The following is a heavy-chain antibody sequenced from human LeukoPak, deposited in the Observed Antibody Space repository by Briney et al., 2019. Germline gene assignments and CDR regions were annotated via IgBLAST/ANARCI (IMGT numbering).Heavy chain of an antibody. D-gene: IGHD5-18*01. Sequence: GGSLRLSCAASGFTFSSYWMHWVRQAPGEGLVWVSRINSDGSSTSYADSVKGRFTISRDNAKNTLYLQMNSLRAEDTAVYYCARDFGYSYGYYYYYYMDVWGKGTTVTVSS. CDR1: GFTFSSYW. CDR3: ARDFGYSYGYYYYYYMDV. CDR2: INSDGSST. V-gene: IGHV3-74*01. J-gene: IGHJ6*03.